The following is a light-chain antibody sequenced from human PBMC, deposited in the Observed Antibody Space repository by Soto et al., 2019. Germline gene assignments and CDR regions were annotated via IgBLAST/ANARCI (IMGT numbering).Light chain of an antibody. J-gene: IGLJ2*01. CDR1: SSNIGSNL. Sequence: QPVLTQPPSASETPGQTVTISCSGSSSNIGSNLVYCYHQFPGTAPRLLIHRNSQRPSGVPDRFSGSKSGTSASLAISGLRSEDDADYYCAAWDDTLNRVVFGGGTKLTVL. V-gene: IGLV1-47*01. CDR3: AAWDDTLNRVV. CDR2: RNS.